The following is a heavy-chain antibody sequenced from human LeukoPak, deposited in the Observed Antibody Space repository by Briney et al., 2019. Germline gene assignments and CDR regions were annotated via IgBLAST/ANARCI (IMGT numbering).Heavy chain of an antibody. CDR1: GDSISSGRYY. J-gene: IGHJ4*02. V-gene: IGHV4-61*02. Sequence: SQTLSLTCTVSGDSISSGRYYWSWVRQPAGKELEWFGRIYGSGKTDYNPYTPSLKSRVIVSLDTSKNQFSLFLTSVTAADTAMYYCARSSSDWFYFEHWGQGALVTVSS. D-gene: IGHD3-9*01. CDR2: IYGSGKT. CDR3: ARSSSDWFYFEH.